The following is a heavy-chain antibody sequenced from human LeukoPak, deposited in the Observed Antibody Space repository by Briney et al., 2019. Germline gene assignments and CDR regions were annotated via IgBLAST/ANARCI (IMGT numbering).Heavy chain of an antibody. CDR1: GFTFSRNG. CDR2: ISSTGATI. V-gene: IGHV3-48*02. D-gene: IGHD3-10*01. CDR3: ARANSLMVRGVISYFDS. Sequence: GGSLRLSCAASGFTFSRNGMNWVRQAPGKGLDFIAYISSTGATIYYADSLKGRFTISRDNARNSLYLQMNSLRDEDTAVYFCARANSLMVRGVISYFDSWGQGTLVTVSS. J-gene: IGHJ4*02.